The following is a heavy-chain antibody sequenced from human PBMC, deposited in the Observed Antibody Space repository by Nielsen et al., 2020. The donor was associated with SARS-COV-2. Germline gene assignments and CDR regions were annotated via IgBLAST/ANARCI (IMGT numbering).Heavy chain of an antibody. Sequence: GESLKISCAASGFTFSSYDMHWVRQATGKGLEWVSAIGTAGDPCYPGSVKGRFTISRENAKNSLYLQMNSLRAEDTAVYYCANHHEGYYYYMDVWGKGTTVTVSS. CDR2: IGTAGDP. CDR3: ANHHEGYYYYMDV. J-gene: IGHJ6*03. D-gene: IGHD1-14*01. V-gene: IGHV3-13*05. CDR1: GFTFSSYD.